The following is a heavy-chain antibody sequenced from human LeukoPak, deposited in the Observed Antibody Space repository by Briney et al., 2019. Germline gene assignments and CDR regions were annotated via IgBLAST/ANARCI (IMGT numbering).Heavy chain of an antibody. CDR1: GFTFSDYY. D-gene: IGHD2-2*02. CDR3: ARVGYCSSTSCYRPYYYYGMDV. V-gene: IGHV3-11*01. Sequence: GSLRLSCAASGFTFSDYYMSWIRQAPGKGLEWVSYISSSGSTIYYADSVEGRFTISRDNAKNSLYLQMNSLRAEDTAVYYCARVGYCSSTSCYRPYYYYGMDVWGQGTTVTVSS. J-gene: IGHJ6*02. CDR2: ISSSGSTI.